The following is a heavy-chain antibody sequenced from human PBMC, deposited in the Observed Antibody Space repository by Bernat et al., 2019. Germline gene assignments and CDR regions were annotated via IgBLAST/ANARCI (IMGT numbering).Heavy chain of an antibody. CDR2: INSDGSST. D-gene: IGHD4-17*01. CDR3: ARTYYGDDFQY. Sequence: EVQLVESGGDLVQPGGSLRLSCAASGFTFSSYWMHWVRQPPGKGLVWVSRINSDGSSTSYADSVKGRFTISRDNAKNTLYLQMNSLRAEDTAVYYCARTYYGDDFQYWGQGTLVTVSS. J-gene: IGHJ1*01. CDR1: GFTFSSYW. V-gene: IGHV3-74*01.